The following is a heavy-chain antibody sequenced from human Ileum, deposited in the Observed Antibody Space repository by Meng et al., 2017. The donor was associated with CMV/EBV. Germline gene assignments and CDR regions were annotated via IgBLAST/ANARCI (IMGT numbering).Heavy chain of an antibody. Sequence: GGSLRLSCKGSGDIFTTYWIGWVRQMPGEGLEWMGIIYPIDSIVKYSPSFQGQVTISADKSISTAYLQWSGLQASDTAMYYCASAIDGNFWFDPWGQGTQVTVYS. V-gene: IGHV5-51*01. CDR2: IYPIDSIV. J-gene: IGHJ5*02. CDR1: GDIFTTYW. D-gene: IGHD4-23*01. CDR3: ASAIDGNFWFDP.